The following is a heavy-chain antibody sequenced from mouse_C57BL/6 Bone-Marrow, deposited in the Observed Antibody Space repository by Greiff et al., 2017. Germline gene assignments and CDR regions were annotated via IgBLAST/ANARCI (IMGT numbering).Heavy chain of an antibody. CDR1: GYTFTSYW. V-gene: IGHV1-59*01. Sequence: QVQLQQPGAELVRPGTSVKLSCKASGYTFTSYWMHWVKQRPGQGLEWIGVIDPSDSYTNYNQKFKGKATLTVDTSSSTAYMQLSSLTSDDSAVYYCARWGYSFYAMDYWGQGTSVTVSS. CDR3: ARWGYSFYAMDY. J-gene: IGHJ4*01. CDR2: IDPSDSYT. D-gene: IGHD2-12*01.